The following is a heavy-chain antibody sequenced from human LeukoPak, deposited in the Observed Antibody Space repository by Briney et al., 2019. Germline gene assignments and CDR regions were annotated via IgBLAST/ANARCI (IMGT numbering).Heavy chain of an antibody. D-gene: IGHD3-3*01. CDR3: ARGGPIEVVNSFGY. CDR2: IFHSEGT. Sequence: SQPLSLTCTVYGDSISNGRYYWSWIRQHPEKGLEWIEYIFHSEGTHYLPYLRSHVTISVDKSNNLFSLKLYSVTAADTVVYYCARGGPIEVVNSFGYWSQGSLVSVSS. V-gene: IGHV4-31*01. J-gene: IGHJ4*02. CDR1: GDSISNGRYY.